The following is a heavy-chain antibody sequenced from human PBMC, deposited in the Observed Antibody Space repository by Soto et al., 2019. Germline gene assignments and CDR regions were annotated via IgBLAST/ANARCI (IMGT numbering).Heavy chain of an antibody. V-gene: IGHV4-39*02. CDR2: IYYSGST. Sequence: SETLSLTCTVSGGSINSSSYYWGWIRQPPGKGMEWIGSIYYSGSTYYNPSLKSRVTISVDTFKNHFSLKLSNVTVADTAIYYCARRVATTSYYFNYWGHGTLVTVSS. D-gene: IGHD5-12*01. CDR3: ARRVATTSYYFNY. J-gene: IGHJ4*01. CDR1: GGSINSSSYY.